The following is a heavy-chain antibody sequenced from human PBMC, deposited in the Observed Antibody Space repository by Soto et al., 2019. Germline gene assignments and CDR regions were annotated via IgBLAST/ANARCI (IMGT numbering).Heavy chain of an antibody. CDR1: GYTFTDYD. CDR3: ARTSVSNYNWFDP. J-gene: IGHJ5*02. D-gene: IGHD4-4*01. V-gene: IGHV1-18*01. CDR2: ISVDNGNT. Sequence: QGQLVQSGGEVKKPGASVKVSCKASGYTFTDYDISWVRQAPGQGLEWMGWISVDNGNTKYVESLQGRVTMTTDTSTRTASMELRSLRSDDTAVYYCARTSVSNYNWFDPWGQGTLVAVSS.